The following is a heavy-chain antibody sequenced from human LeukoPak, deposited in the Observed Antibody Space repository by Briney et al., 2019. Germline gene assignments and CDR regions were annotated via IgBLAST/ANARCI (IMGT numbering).Heavy chain of an antibody. CDR3: ARDPLRYLRVGHYDY. V-gene: IGHV3-21*01. J-gene: IGHJ4*02. CDR1: GFTFSNAW. CDR2: IDYDSSHI. D-gene: IGHD3-9*01. Sequence: GGSLRLSCAASGFTFSNAWMSWVRQAPGKGLGWVSSIDYDSSHIYYAASVRGRFTISRDNARNSVYLQMNSLRVEDTAVYYCARDPLRYLRVGHYDYWGQGTLVAVSS.